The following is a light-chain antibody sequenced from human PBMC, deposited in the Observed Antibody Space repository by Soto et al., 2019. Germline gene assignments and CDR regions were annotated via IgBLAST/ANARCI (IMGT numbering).Light chain of an antibody. CDR2: AAS. V-gene: IGKV1-39*01. J-gene: IGKJ2*01. Sequence: DIQMTQSPSSLSASVGDRVTITCRASQSISNYLNWYQQKPGKDPRLLIYAASSLQSGVPSRFSGSGSGTDISLTISSLQPEDFATYYCQQSDSTPYTFGQGTKLEIK. CDR3: QQSDSTPYT. CDR1: QSISNY.